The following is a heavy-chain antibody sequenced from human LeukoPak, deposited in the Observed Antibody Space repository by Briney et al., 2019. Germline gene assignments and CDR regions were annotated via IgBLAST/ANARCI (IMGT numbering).Heavy chain of an antibody. Sequence: PGGSLRLSCAASGFTFDDYGMSWVRQAPGKGLEWVSGINWNGGSTGYADSVKGRFTISRDNAKSSLYLQMNSLRAEDTALYYCARDDSSGYLPGGGFDYWGQGTLVTVSS. V-gene: IGHV3-20*04. D-gene: IGHD3-22*01. J-gene: IGHJ4*02. CDR3: ARDDSSGYLPGGGFDY. CDR1: GFTFDDYG. CDR2: INWNGGST.